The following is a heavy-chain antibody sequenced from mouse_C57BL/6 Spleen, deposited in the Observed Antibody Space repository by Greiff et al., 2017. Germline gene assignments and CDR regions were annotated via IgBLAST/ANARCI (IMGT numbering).Heavy chain of an antibody. CDR3: ARSGSSGPFDY. V-gene: IGHV1-82*01. Sequence: VQGVESGPELVKPGASVKISCKASGYAFSSSWMNWVKQRPGKGLEWIGRIYPGDGDTNYNGKFKGKATLTADKSSSTAYMQLSSLTSEDSAVYFCARSGSSGPFDYWGQGTTLTVSS. D-gene: IGHD3-2*02. J-gene: IGHJ2*01. CDR2: IYPGDGDT. CDR1: GYAFSSSW.